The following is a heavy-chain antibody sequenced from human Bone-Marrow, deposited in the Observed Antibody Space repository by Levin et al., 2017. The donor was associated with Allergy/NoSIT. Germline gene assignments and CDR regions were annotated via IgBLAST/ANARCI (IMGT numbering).Heavy chain of an antibody. V-gene: IGHV5-51*01. CDR2: IYPADSDT. CDR3: VRHVEGYCTGGSCYSPWFLDY. J-gene: IGHJ4*02. D-gene: IGHD2-8*02. Sequence: PGESLKISCKGSGYTFPSSWIGWVRQMPGKGLEWMGVIYPADSDTRYSPSFQGQVTISADMSTSTAFLQWSSLKASDTAMYYCVRHVEGYCTGGSCYSPWFLDYWGQGTLVTVSS. CDR1: GYTFPSSW.